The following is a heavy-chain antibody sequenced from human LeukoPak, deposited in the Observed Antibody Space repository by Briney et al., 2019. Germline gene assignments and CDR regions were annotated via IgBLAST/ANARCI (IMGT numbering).Heavy chain of an antibody. J-gene: IGHJ4*02. CDR3: ARGAAYCGGDCYQTYYFDY. CDR2: ISSNGGST. CDR1: GFTFSSYA. Sequence: GGSLRLSCAASGFTFSSYAMHWVRQAPGKGLEYASAISSNGGSTYYANSVKGRFTISRDNSKNTLYLQMGSLRAEDMAVYYCARGAAYCGGDCYQTYYFDYWGQGTLVTVSS. D-gene: IGHD2-21*02. V-gene: IGHV3-64*01.